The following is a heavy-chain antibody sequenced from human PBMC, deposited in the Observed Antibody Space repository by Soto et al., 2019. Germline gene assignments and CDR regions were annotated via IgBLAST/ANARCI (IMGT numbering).Heavy chain of an antibody. J-gene: IGHJ4*02. Sequence: GGSLRLSCAASGFSASSNYVSWVRQAPGKGLDWLSVIYPDGTTYYGDSVKGRFTISRDTSKNTLYLQLNSLRVEDTAVYYCAGLLTPPYYFDYWGQGTLVTVAS. V-gene: IGHV3-53*01. CDR2: IYPDGTT. CDR1: GFSASSNY. CDR3: AGLLTPPYYFDY.